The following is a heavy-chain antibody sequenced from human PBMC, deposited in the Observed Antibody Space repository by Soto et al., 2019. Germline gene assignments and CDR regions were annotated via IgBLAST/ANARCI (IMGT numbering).Heavy chain of an antibody. CDR2: ITGTGGNT. Sequence: EVQLLESGGGLVQPGGSLRLSCAASGFPLSTYGMTWVRQAPGKGLEWVSAITGTGGNTYYVDSVKGRFTSSRDNSKNMLYLQVNSLRLEDTAVYYCARIRGYWYGLDVWGQGTTVTVSS. V-gene: IGHV3-23*01. CDR3: ARIRGYWYGLDV. CDR1: GFPLSTYG. J-gene: IGHJ6*02.